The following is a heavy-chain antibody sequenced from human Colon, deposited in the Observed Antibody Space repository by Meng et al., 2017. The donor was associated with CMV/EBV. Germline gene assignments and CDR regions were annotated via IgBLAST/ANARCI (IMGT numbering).Heavy chain of an antibody. Sequence: GESLKISCAASGFTFSSYGMHWVRQTPGKGLEWVAFIRYDGSTIYYGDSVKGRFTISRDNAKDFVFLRMSSLRAEDTAMYFCVRGSGLSGNFPGYWGQGTLVTVSS. V-gene: IGHV3-30*02. J-gene: IGHJ4*02. CDR1: GFTFSSYG. CDR3: VRGSGLSGNFPGY. CDR2: IRYDGSTI. D-gene: IGHD1-26*01.